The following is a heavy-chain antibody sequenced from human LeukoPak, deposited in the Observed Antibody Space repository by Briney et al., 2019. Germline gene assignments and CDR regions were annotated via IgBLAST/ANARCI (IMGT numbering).Heavy chain of an antibody. V-gene: IGHV4-28*03. D-gene: IGHD6-19*01. CDR1: GYSISSSNW. CDR2: IYYSGSI. CDR3: ARDRSGWYLNNWFDP. J-gene: IGHJ5*02. Sequence: SETLSLTCAVSGYSISSSNWWGWIRQPPGKGLEWIGYIYYSGSIYYNPSLKSRVTMSVDTSKNQFSLKLSSVTAADTAVYYCARDRSGWYLNNWFDPWGQGTLVTVSS.